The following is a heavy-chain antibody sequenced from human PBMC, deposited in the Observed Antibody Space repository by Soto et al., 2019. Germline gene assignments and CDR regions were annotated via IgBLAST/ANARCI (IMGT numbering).Heavy chain of an antibody. CDR1: GGSISSGGYY. D-gene: IGHD3-10*01. J-gene: IGHJ5*02. CDR3: AKVFYGSGSGWLDP. Sequence: PSETLSLTCTVSGGSISSGGYYWSWIRQHPGKGLEWIEYIYYSGSTYYNPSLKSRVTISVDTSKNQFSLKLSSVTAADTAVYYCAKVFYGSGSGWLDPWGQGTLVTVSS. V-gene: IGHV4-31*03. CDR2: IYYSGST.